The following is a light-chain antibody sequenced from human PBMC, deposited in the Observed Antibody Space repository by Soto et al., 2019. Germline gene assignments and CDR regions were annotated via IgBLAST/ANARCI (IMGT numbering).Light chain of an antibody. J-gene: IGKJ1*01. CDR1: QSISRT. CDR2: GTA. Sequence: EIVMTQSPATLSGSPMGLATLSFMASQSISRTLAWYQQKPVKAPRLLIYGTATRATGIPARFSGSGSGTEFTLTISSLQSQDFAFYYCQKYDNWHRTFGQGTQVDIK. CDR3: QKYDNWHRT. V-gene: IGKV3-15*01.